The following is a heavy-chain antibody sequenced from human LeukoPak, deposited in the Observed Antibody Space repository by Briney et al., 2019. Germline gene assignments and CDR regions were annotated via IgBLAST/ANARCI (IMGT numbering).Heavy chain of an antibody. CDR2: ISSSSSYI. D-gene: IGHD1-26*01. CDR1: GFTFSSYS. V-gene: IGHV3-21*01. CDR3: ARDSGVGACLFCSAFDL. Sequence: GGSLRLSCAASGFTFSSYSMNWVRQAPGKGLEWVSSISSSSSYIYYADSVKGRFTISRDNAKNSLYLQMNSLRAEDTAVYYCARDSGVGACLFCSAFDLWGQGTMVTVSS. J-gene: IGHJ3*01.